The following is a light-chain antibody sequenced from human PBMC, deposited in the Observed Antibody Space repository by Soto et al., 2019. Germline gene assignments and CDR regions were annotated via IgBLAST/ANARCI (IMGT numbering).Light chain of an antibody. CDR3: QQYNSYPIT. J-gene: IGKJ5*01. CDR1: HTISSW. Sequence: QMTQSTSTLSGSVGDRVTITCRASHTISSWLAWYQQKPGKAPKLLIYKASTLKSGVPSRFSGSGSGTEFTLTISSLQPDDFATYYCQQYNSYPITFGQGTRLEI. V-gene: IGKV1-5*03. CDR2: KAS.